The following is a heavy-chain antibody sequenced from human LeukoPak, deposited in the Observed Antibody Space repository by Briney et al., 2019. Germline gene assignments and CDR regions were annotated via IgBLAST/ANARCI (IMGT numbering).Heavy chain of an antibody. CDR3: AKGQTLASRGAWFDP. CDR1: GFTFSSYA. Sequence: PGGSLRLSCAASGFTFSSYAMSWVRQAPGKGLEWVSAISGSGGSTSYADSVKGRFTVSRDNSKNTLYLQMNSLRVEDTAIYYCAKGQTLASRGAWFDPWGQGTLVTVSS. D-gene: IGHD2-2*01. CDR2: ISGSGGST. J-gene: IGHJ5*02. V-gene: IGHV3-23*01.